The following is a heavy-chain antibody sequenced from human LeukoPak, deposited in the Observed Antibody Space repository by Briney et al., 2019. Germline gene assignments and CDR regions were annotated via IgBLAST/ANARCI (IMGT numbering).Heavy chain of an antibody. V-gene: IGHV4-61*02. Sequence: SQTLSLTCTVSGDSISSGDYYWSWIRQPAWKGLEWIGRIYISGSTNYTPSLKSRVTMSVDTSKNQFSLKLSSVTAADTAVYYCARSGEVVTANYWYFDLWGRGTLVTVSS. CDR1: GDSISSGDYY. D-gene: IGHD2-21*02. CDR2: IYISGST. J-gene: IGHJ2*01. CDR3: ARSGEVVTANYWYFDL.